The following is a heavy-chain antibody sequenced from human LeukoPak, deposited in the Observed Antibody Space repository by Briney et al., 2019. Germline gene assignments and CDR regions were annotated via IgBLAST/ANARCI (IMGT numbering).Heavy chain of an antibody. D-gene: IGHD3-22*01. V-gene: IGHV1-69*01. CDR1: GGTFSSYA. J-gene: IGHJ3*02. Sequence: GASVKVSCKASGGTFSSYAISWVRQAPGQGLEWMGGIIPIFGTANYAQKFQGRVTITADESTSTAYMELSSLRSEDTAVYYCARSVARAYYYDSSGPNAFDIWGQGTMVTVSS. CDR3: ARSVARAYYYDSSGPNAFDI. CDR2: IIPIFGTA.